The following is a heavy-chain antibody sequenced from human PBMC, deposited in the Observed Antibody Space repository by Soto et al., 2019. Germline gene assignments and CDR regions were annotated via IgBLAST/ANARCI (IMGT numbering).Heavy chain of an antibody. D-gene: IGHD2-2*01. CDR3: ARFCVYVLVPAALTYYYYYGMDV. CDR2: INPNSGGT. J-gene: IGHJ6*02. V-gene: IGHV1-2*02. Sequence: AAVKDSFKASGYTFTGYYKPWVRQAPGQGLDCIGCINPNSGGTNYAQNFQGRVTMTRDTSISTAYMELTMLRSDDTAVYYCARFCVYVLVPAALTYYYYYGMDVWGQSITDNVSS. CDR1: GYTFTGYY.